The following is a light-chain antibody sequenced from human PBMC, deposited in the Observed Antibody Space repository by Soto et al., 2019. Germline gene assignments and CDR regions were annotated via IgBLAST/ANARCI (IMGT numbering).Light chain of an antibody. CDR1: SRDVGGYNY. CDR3: SSYTGGSSGV. V-gene: IGLV2-14*03. CDR2: DVS. Sequence: QSALTQPASVSGSPGQSITISCTGTSRDVGGYNYVSWYQQHPGKAPNLMIYDVSNRPSGVSSRFSGSRSGNTASLTISGLQAEDEADYYCSSYTGGSSGVFGGGTKLTVL. J-gene: IGLJ3*02.